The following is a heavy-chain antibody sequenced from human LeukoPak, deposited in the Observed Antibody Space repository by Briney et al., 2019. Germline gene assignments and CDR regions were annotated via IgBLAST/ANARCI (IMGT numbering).Heavy chain of an antibody. Sequence: GGSLRLSCAASGFTFSSYGMHWVRQAPGKGLEWVALIRYDGSNKYYADSVKGRFTISRDNSKNTLYLQMNSLRADDTAVYYCARDPGYGDYAFDYWGQGTLVTVSS. V-gene: IGHV3-30*02. J-gene: IGHJ4*02. CDR3: ARDPGYGDYAFDY. CDR1: GFTFSSYG. CDR2: IRYDGSNK. D-gene: IGHD4-17*01.